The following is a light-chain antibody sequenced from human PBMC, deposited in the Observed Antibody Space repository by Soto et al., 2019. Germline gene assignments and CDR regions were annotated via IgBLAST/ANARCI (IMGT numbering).Light chain of an antibody. CDR3: QQYTHWPVWS. Sequence: EIVLTQSPATLSVSPGERATLSCTASQSISGHLDWYQQKPGQAPRLLIYDASNRATGIPARFSGSGSGTEFTLTISSLQSEDFAMYYCQQYTHWPVWSFGQGTKVDNK. J-gene: IGKJ1*01. CDR1: QSISGH. CDR2: DAS. V-gene: IGKV3D-15*01.